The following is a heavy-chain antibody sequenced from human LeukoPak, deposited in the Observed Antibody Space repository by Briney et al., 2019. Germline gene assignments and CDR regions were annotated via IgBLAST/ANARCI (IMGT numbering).Heavy chain of an antibody. CDR3: ARGVRDFDY. V-gene: IGHV3-21*01. Sequence: GGSLRLSCAASGFTFSSYSMNWVRQAPGKGLEWVSSISSSSSYIYYADSVKGLFTLSRDNAKTSLYLQMNSLRAEDTAVYYCARGVRDFDYWGQGTLVTVSS. CDR1: GFTFSSYS. J-gene: IGHJ4*02. CDR2: ISSSSSYI. D-gene: IGHD3-3*01.